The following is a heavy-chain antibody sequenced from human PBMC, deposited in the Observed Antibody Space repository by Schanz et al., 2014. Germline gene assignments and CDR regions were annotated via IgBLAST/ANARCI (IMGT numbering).Heavy chain of an antibody. CDR3: ARGGSSGYDFSIYYMDV. J-gene: IGHJ6*03. CDR2: IYSSGST. CDR1: GFSFSIFA. Sequence: EVQLVESGGDLVQPGGSQRLSCAASGFSFSIFAMTWVRQAPGQGLEWVSTIYSSGSTYYADSVRGRFTISRDNSMNTLFLQMNSLRAEDTAAYYCARGGSSGYDFSIYYMDVWGKGTTVTVSS. D-gene: IGHD5-12*01. V-gene: IGHV3-23*05.